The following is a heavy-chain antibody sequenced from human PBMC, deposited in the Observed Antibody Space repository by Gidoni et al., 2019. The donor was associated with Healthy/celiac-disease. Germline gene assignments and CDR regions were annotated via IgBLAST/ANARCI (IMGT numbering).Heavy chain of an antibody. J-gene: IGHJ4*02. D-gene: IGHD6-13*01. CDR3: AGGRVMSSSWYLPSLGY. CDR2: MNPNSGKT. V-gene: IGHV1-8*01. CDR1: GYTFTSFD. Sequence: QVQLVQSAAEVKKPGASVKVSCTASGYTFTSFDINWVRQATGHRLEWMGWMNPNSGKTGYAQKFQGRVTMTRNTSMSTAYMELSSLRSEDTAVYCCAGGRVMSSSWYLPSLGYWGQGTLVTVSS.